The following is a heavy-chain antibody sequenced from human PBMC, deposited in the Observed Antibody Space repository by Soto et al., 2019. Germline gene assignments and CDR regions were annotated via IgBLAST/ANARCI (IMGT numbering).Heavy chain of an antibody. CDR1: VGSIGIVTC. D-gene: IGHD3-22*01. CDR2: IYHSGST. CDR3: ASLTDSSGYYQYYFDY. V-gene: IGHV4-4*02. Sequence: LQGSGQGRLNPWGTLSLPCPAPVGSIGIVTCWSWFGRPPGKGRGGIGEIYHSGSTNYNPSLKSRVTISVDKSKNQFSLKLSSVTAADTAVYYCASLTDSSGYYQYYFDYWGQGTLVTVSS. J-gene: IGHJ4*02.